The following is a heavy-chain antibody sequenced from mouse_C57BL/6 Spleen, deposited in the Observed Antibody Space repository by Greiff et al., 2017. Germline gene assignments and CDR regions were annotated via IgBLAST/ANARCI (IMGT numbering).Heavy chain of an antibody. CDR2: IYPGSGNT. D-gene: IGHD1-1*01. CDR3: ARRGITTVDYYAMDY. V-gene: IGHV1-76*01. Sequence: QQSGAELVRPGASVKLSCKASGYTFTDYYINWVKQRPGQGLEWIARIYPGSGNTYYNEKFKGKATLTAEKSSSTAYMQLSSLTSEDSAVYFCARRGITTVDYYAMDYWGQGTSVTVSS. J-gene: IGHJ4*01. CDR1: GYTFTDYY.